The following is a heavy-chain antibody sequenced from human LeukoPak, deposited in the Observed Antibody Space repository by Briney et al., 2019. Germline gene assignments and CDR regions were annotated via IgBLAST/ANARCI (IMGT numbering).Heavy chain of an antibody. J-gene: IGHJ4*02. Sequence: GGSLRLSCAASGFTFSNAWMSWVRQAPGKGLEWVGRIKGKTNGGTTDYAAPVKGRFTISRDDSKNTLYLQMNSLKTEDTAVYYCTTVRVVNWGQGTLVTVSS. V-gene: IGHV3-15*01. CDR2: IKGKTNGGTT. CDR3: TTVRVVN. CDR1: GFTFSNAW. D-gene: IGHD2/OR15-2a*01.